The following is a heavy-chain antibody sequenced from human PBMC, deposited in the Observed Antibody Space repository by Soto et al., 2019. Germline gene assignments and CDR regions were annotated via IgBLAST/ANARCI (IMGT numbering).Heavy chain of an antibody. CDR3: AAGLGYCSGGSCYRGGDY. D-gene: IGHD2-15*01. V-gene: IGHV1-58*01. CDR1: GFTFTSSA. Sequence: QMQLVQSGPEVKKPGTSVKVSCKASGFTFTSSAVQWVRQARGQRLEWIGWIVVGSGNTNYAQKFQERLTITRDMSTSTAYMELSSLRSEDTAVYYCAAGLGYCSGGSCYRGGDYWGQGTLVTVSS. J-gene: IGHJ4*02. CDR2: IVVGSGNT.